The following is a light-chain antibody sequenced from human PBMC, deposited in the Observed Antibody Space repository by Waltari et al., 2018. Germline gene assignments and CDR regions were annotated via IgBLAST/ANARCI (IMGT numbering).Light chain of an antibody. J-gene: IGKJ1*01. CDR3: QHHFRLPAT. V-gene: IGKV3-20*01. CDR1: QSISRY. Sequence: IMLTQSPGTLSLSPGERATLSCRASQSISRYLAWYQQKPGQAPRLRIYGASTRATGIPDRFSGSGSGTDFSLTISGLELEDSAVYYCQHHFRLPATFGQGTKVEIK. CDR2: GAS.